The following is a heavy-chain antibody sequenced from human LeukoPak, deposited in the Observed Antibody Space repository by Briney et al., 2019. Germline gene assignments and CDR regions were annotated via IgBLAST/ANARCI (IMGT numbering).Heavy chain of an antibody. Sequence: GGSLRLSCAASGFTFSSYGMHWVRQAPGKGLEWAAVISYDGSNKYYADSVKGRFTISRDNSKNTLYLQMNSLRAEDTAVYYCVKDGSGSPPYYFDYWGQGTLVTVSS. V-gene: IGHV3-30*18. D-gene: IGHD1-26*01. CDR3: VKDGSGSPPYYFDY. CDR1: GFTFSSYG. J-gene: IGHJ4*02. CDR2: ISYDGSNK.